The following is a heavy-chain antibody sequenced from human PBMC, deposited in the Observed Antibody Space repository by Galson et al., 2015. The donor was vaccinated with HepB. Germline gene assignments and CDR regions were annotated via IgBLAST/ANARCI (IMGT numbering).Heavy chain of an antibody. CDR1: GYTLTELS. CDR2: FDPEDGET. J-gene: IGHJ4*02. Sequence: VKVSCTVSGYTLTELSMHWVRQAPGKGLEWMGGFDPEDGETIYAQKFQGRVTMTEDTSTDTAYMELSSLRSEDTAVYYCATTPNLGRWLQLGPFLDYWGQGTLVTVSS. V-gene: IGHV1-24*01. D-gene: IGHD5-24*01. CDR3: ATTPNLGRWLQLGPFLDY.